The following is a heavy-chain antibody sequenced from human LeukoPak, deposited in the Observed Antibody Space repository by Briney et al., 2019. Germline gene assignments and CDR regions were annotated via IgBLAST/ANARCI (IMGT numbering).Heavy chain of an antibody. CDR3: AREKVVPTENYIDY. V-gene: IGHV3-30*04. CDR1: GFTFSSYA. D-gene: IGHD2-2*01. CDR2: ISYEGSNK. J-gene: IGHJ4*02. Sequence: GGSLRVSCAAPGFTFSSYAMHWVRQALGKGVWWVAVISYEGSNKYYADSVKGRFTISRDNYKNTLYLQMNSLRAEDKAVYYCAREKVVPTENYIDYWGQGTLVTVSS.